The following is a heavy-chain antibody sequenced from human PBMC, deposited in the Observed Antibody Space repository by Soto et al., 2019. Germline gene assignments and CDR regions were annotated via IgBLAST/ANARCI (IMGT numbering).Heavy chain of an antibody. D-gene: IGHD7-27*01. Sequence: PGGSLRLSCAASGSTFSNIAMIWVRQAPGKGLEWVSSIGGSGGGITYADSMKGRFTISRDNSKNTLCLQINSLRAEDTAVYYCAPDQNWGWDSWGQGTLVTVSS. CDR1: GSTFSNIA. V-gene: IGHV3-23*01. CDR3: APDQNWGWDS. J-gene: IGHJ4*02. CDR2: IGGSGGGI.